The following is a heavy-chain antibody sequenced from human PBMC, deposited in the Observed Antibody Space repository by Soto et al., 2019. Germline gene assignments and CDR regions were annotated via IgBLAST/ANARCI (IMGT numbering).Heavy chain of an antibody. Sequence: QVQLVQSGAEVKKSGSSVKVSCKASGGTFSSFTISWVRQAPGQGFEWMGRIIPILGITDYAQKFQGRVSITADKSTSTAYLELSSLRSDDTAVYYCGNLSNGNDFRRAKYKAMAVWGQGTTVTVSS. V-gene: IGHV1-69*02. D-gene: IGHD5-12*01. J-gene: IGHJ6*02. CDR1: GGTFSSFT. CDR2: IIPILGIT. CDR3: GNLSNGNDFRRAKYKAMAV.